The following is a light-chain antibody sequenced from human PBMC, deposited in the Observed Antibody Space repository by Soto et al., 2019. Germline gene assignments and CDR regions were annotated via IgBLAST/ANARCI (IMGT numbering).Light chain of an antibody. Sequence: DIQMTQSPPTLSASVGDRVTITCRASQSIRHYLAWYQQMPGKAPKLLIYGASTLQIGVPSRFSGNGSGTEFTLTISSLQPDDFGTYFCQHHNSYSQTFGQGTKVEIK. V-gene: IGKV1-5*01. J-gene: IGKJ1*01. CDR1: QSIRHY. CDR3: QHHNSYSQT. CDR2: GAS.